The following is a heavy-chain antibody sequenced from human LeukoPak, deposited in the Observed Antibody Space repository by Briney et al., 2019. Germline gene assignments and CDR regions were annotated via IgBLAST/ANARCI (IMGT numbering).Heavy chain of an antibody. CDR2: IIPIFGTA. CDR3: AREGASGFDC. Sequence: GASVKVSCKASGGTFSSYAISWVRQAPGQGLEWMGGIIPIFGTANYAQKFQGRVTMTRDTSTSTVYMELSSLRSEDTAVYYCAREGASGFDCWGQGTLVIVSS. D-gene: IGHD1-26*01. V-gene: IGHV1-69*05. J-gene: IGHJ4*02. CDR1: GGTFSSYA.